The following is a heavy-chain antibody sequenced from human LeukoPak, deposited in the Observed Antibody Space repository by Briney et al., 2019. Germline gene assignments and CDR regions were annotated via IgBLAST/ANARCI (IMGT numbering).Heavy chain of an antibody. CDR2: ISGSGIK. V-gene: IGHV3-48*03. Sequence: GGSLRLSCAASRFTFGSYEMNWVRQAPGKGLEWVSYISGSGIKHYADSVKGRFTISRDNAKNSLYLQMNSLRVEDTAVYYCAREDTGVAFDIWGQGTLVTVSS. CDR3: AREDTGVAFDI. CDR1: RFTFGSYE. D-gene: IGHD3-9*01. J-gene: IGHJ4*02.